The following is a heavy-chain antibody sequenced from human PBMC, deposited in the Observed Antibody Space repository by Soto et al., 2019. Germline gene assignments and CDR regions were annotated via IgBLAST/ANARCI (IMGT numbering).Heavy chain of an antibody. CDR2: INHSGST. V-gene: IGHV4-34*01. J-gene: IGHJ4*02. CDR3: ARDVYDYGDELSFPH. D-gene: IGHD4-17*01. Sequence: SETLSLTCAVYGGSFSGYYWTWIRQPPGTGLEWIGEINHSGSTNYNPSLKSRVTISVDTSKNQFSLKLTSVTAADTAVYYCARDVYDYGDELSFPHWGQGTLVTVSS. CDR1: GGSFSGYY.